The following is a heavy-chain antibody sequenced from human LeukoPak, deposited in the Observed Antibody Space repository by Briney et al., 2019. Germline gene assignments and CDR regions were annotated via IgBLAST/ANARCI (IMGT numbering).Heavy chain of an antibody. CDR1: GYSISSGYY. CDR3: AREFRAYYYMDV. Sequence: SETLSLTCTVSGYSISSGYYWGWIRQPPGKGLEWIGSIYYSGSTYYNPSLKSRVTISVDTSKNQFSLKLSSVTAADTAVYYCAREFRAYYYMDVWGKGTTVTVSS. V-gene: IGHV4-38-2*02. D-gene: IGHD2-21*01. CDR2: IYYSGST. J-gene: IGHJ6*03.